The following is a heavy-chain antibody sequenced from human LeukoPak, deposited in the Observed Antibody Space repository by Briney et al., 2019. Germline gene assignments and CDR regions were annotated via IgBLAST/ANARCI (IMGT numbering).Heavy chain of an antibody. Sequence: GGSLRLSCAASGFTFSSYAMHWVRQAPGKGLEYVSAISSNGGSTYYANSVKGRFTISRDNSKNTLYLQMGSLRAEDTAVYYCAKDVWHCSGLGYWGQGTLVTVSS. V-gene: IGHV3-64*01. CDR1: GFTFSSYA. CDR2: ISSNGGST. CDR3: AKDVWHCSGLGY. D-gene: IGHD6-19*01. J-gene: IGHJ4*02.